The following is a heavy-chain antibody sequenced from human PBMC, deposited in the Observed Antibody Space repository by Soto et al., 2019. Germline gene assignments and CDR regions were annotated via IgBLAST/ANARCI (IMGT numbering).Heavy chain of an antibody. J-gene: IGHJ6*02. D-gene: IGHD6-19*01. CDR1: GGSISSSNW. Sequence: SETLSLTCTVSGGSISSSNWWSWVRQPPGKGLEWIGEIYHSGSTNYNPSLKSRVTISVDKSKNQFSLKLSSVTAADTAVYYCARVGHSSGWSMYGMDVWGQGTTVTVSS. V-gene: IGHV4-4*02. CDR3: ARVGHSSGWSMYGMDV. CDR2: IYHSGST.